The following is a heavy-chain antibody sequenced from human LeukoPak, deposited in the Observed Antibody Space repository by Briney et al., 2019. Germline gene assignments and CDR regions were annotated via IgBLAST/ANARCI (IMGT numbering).Heavy chain of an antibody. CDR1: GFTFSSSW. Sequence: QLVESGGGLVQPGGSLRLSCAASGFTFSSSWMTWVRQAPGKGLEWVAHIKEDGTEKYYVDSVKGRFTISRDNAKNSVYLQMNSLRAEDTAVYYCAKGNSGYYTFFDYWGQGTLVTVSS. D-gene: IGHD3-22*01. V-gene: IGHV3-7*05. J-gene: IGHJ4*02. CDR3: AKGNSGYYTFFDY. CDR2: IKEDGTEK.